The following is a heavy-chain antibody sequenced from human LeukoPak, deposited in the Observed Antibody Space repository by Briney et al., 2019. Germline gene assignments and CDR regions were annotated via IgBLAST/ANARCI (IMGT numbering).Heavy chain of an antibody. CDR1: GGSISSYY. J-gene: IGHJ3*02. Sequence: SETLSLTCTVSGGSISSYYWSWLRQPPGKGLEWIGYIYYSGSTNYNPSLKSRVTISVDTSKNQFSLKLSSVTAADTAVYYCAREGQYEQQLNAFDIWGQGTMVTVSS. CDR2: IYYSGST. D-gene: IGHD6-13*01. V-gene: IGHV4-59*01. CDR3: AREGQYEQQLNAFDI.